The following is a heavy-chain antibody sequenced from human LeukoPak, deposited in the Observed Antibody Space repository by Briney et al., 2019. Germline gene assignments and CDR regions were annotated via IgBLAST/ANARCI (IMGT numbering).Heavy chain of an antibody. CDR3: ARGATYISGHHDA. D-gene: IGHD6-19*01. V-gene: IGHV1-46*01. Sequence: ASVKVSCKASGYTFTSYSMQWVRQAPGQGLEWMGIINPSGDSTSYTQKLQGRLTMTRDTSTNTVYMELSSLRSDDTAVYYCARGATYISGHHDAWSQGTLVTVSS. J-gene: IGHJ4*02. CDR2: INPSGDST. CDR1: GYTFTSYS.